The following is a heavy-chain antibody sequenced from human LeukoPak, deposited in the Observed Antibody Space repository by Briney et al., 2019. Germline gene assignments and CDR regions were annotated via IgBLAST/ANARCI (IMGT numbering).Heavy chain of an antibody. CDR1: GFRFSIYE. V-gene: IGHV3-48*03. Sequence: HPGGSLRLSCAASGFRFSIYEMNWVRQAPGKGLEWVSYISSSGSTIYYADSVKGRFTISRDNAKNSLYLQMNSLRAEDTAVYYCARRDYSDSSGCNYWGQGTLVTVSS. D-gene: IGHD3-22*01. CDR2: ISSSGSTI. CDR3: ARRDYSDSSGCNY. J-gene: IGHJ4*02.